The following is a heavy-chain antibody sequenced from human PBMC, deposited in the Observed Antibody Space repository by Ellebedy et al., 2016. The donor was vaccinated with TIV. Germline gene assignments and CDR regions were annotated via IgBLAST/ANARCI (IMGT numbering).Heavy chain of an antibody. CDR2: IYYSGST. Sequence: MPSETLSLTCTVPGGSIGSSSYYWGWIRQPPGKGLEWIGSIYYSGSTYYNPSLKSRVTISVDPSKNQFSLKLSSVTAADTAVYYCARQSPAAGWYWGSVESDFDYWGQGTLVTVSS. V-gene: IGHV4-39*01. CDR1: GGSIGSSSYY. J-gene: IGHJ4*02. CDR3: ARQSPAAGWYWGSVESDFDY. D-gene: IGHD6-19*01.